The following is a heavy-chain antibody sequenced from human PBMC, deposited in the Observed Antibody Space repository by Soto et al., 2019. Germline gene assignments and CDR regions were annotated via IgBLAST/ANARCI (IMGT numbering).Heavy chain of an antibody. J-gene: IGHJ4*02. CDR2: ISYDGSNK. Sequence: GGDLRLSFVASGFTFSSYGMHWVLQAPGKVLEWVAVISYDGSNKYYADYVKGRFTISRDNSKNTLYLQMNSLRAEDTAVYYCAKDKLLLRYYFDYWGQGTMLAVSS. V-gene: IGHV3-30*18. CDR3: AKDKLLLRYYFDY. CDR1: GFTFSSYG. D-gene: IGHD1-26*01.